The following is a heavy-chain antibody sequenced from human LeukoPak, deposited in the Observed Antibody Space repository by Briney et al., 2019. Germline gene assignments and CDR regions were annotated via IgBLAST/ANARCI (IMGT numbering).Heavy chain of an antibody. Sequence: ASVKVSCKASGYTFSSYHIHWVRQAPGQGLEWMGIINPSGGSTSYAQKFQGTVTMTRDTSTSTVYMELSSLRSEDTAVYYCARAGVAGRRFDYWGQGTLVTVSS. D-gene: IGHD6-19*01. J-gene: IGHJ4*02. CDR2: INPSGGST. V-gene: IGHV1-46*01. CDR1: GYTFSSYH. CDR3: ARAGVAGRRFDY.